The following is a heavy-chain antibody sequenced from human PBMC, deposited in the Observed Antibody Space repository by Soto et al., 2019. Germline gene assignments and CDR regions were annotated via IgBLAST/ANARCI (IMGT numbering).Heavy chain of an antibody. V-gene: IGHV4-34*01. CDR1: GGSFIGYY. J-gene: IGHJ6*03. Sequence: SETLSLTCAVYGGSFIGYYWSWIRQPPGKGLEWIGEINHSGSTNYNPSLKSRVTISVDTSKNQFSLKLSSVTAADTAVYYCARGYGDYFFFDYYYMDVWGKGTTVTVSS. CDR3: ARGYGDYFFFDYYYMDV. CDR2: INHSGST. D-gene: IGHD4-17*01.